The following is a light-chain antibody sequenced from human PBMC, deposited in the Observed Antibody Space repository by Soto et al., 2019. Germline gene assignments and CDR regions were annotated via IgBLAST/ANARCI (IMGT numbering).Light chain of an antibody. CDR1: HDINNY. Sequence: DIQMTQSPSSLSASVGDRVTIICQASHDINNYLNWYQQKPGKAPKLLIYDSSNLEIGVPSRFSGSGYGTRFSVTISSLQPEDIATYYCQQFYNLPFTCGQGTRLEIK. CDR3: QQFYNLPFT. CDR2: DSS. V-gene: IGKV1-33*01. J-gene: IGKJ5*01.